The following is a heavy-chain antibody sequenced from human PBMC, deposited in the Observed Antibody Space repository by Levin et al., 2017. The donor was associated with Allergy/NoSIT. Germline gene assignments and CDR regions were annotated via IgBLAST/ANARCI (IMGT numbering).Heavy chain of an antibody. D-gene: IGHD3-10*01. Sequence: ASETLSLTCSVSGFFITTGYYWGWIRQSPGKGLEWIGSIYHTGSTYYNPSLKSRVTVSVDTSKNQLSLNLNSVTAADTAVYYCVRELWFGESTLYYGMDVWGQGTTVTVSS. CDR3: VRELWFGESTLYYGMDV. CDR2: IYHTGST. CDR1: GFFITTGYY. J-gene: IGHJ6*02. V-gene: IGHV4-38-2*02.